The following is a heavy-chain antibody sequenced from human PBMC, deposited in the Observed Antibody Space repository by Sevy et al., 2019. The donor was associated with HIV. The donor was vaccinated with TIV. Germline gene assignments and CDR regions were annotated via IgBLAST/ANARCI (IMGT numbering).Heavy chain of an antibody. Sequence: GGSLRLSCAASGFTFSSDAMSWVLQAPGKELEWVSAISGSGGSTYYADSVKGRFTISRDNSKNTLYLQMNSLRAEDTAVYYCARHTSGWPDDAFDIWGQGTMVTVSS. CDR1: GFTFSSDA. CDR2: ISGSGGST. CDR3: ARHTSGWPDDAFDI. V-gene: IGHV3-23*01. J-gene: IGHJ3*02. D-gene: IGHD6-19*01.